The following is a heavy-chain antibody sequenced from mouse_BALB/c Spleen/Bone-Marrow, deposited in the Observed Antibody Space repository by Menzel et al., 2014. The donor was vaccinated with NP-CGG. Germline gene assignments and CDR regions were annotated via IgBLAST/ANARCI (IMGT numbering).Heavy chain of an antibody. J-gene: IGHJ4*01. CDR3: TRQRGGYAMDY. D-gene: IGHD1-1*02. CDR2: ISSGGSYT. V-gene: IGHV5-9-3*01. CDR1: GFTFSSYG. Sequence: VQLKQSGGGLVKPGGSLKLSCAASGFTFSSYGVSWVRQTPEKRLEWVATISSGGSYTYYPGSVKGRFTISRDNAKNTLYLQMSSLRSEDTAMYYCTRQRGGYAMDYWGQGTSVTVSS.